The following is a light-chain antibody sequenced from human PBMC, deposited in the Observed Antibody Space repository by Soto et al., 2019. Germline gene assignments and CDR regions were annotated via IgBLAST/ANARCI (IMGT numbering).Light chain of an antibody. Sequence: DIPMTQSPSTLSASVGDSVTITCRASQSISTWLAWYQQKPGKAPKLLIYKASTLESGVPSRFSGSGSGTEFTLSISSLQPDDFATYYCQQYNDYPYTFGQGTKLEIK. CDR1: QSISTW. CDR3: QQYNDYPYT. V-gene: IGKV1-5*03. J-gene: IGKJ2*01. CDR2: KAS.